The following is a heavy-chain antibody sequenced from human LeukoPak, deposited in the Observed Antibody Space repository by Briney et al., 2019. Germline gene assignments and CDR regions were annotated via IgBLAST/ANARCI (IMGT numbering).Heavy chain of an antibody. CDR1: GFTFDDYA. CDR3: AKGRSAIAAAAYNY. CDR2: ISSNSGSI. Sequence: QPGRSLRLSCAASGFTFDDYAMHWVRQAPGKGLEWVSSISSNSGSIGYADSVKGRFTISRDNVNNSLFLQMNSLRAEDTALYYCAKGRSAIAAAAYNYWGQGTLVTVSS. D-gene: IGHD6-13*01. J-gene: IGHJ4*02. V-gene: IGHV3-9*01.